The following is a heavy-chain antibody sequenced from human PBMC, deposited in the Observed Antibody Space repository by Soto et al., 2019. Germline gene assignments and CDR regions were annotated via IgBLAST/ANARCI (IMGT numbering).Heavy chain of an antibody. V-gene: IGHV4-34*02. D-gene: IGHD2-15*01. J-gene: IGHJ4*02. CDR2: INHSGST. CDR1: GGSFSDYY. Sequence: QVQLQQWGAGLLKPSETLSLTCAVYGGSFSDYYWSWIRQPPGKGLEWIGEINHSGSTIYNPSLKSRLTMSVATSKIQFSLNLTSVTAADTAVYYCARGGCSGGSCYRPFFSDWGQGTLVTVSS. CDR3: ARGGCSGGSCYRPFFSD.